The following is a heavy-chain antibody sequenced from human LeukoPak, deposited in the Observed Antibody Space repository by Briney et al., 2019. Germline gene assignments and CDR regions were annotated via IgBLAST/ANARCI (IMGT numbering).Heavy chain of an antibody. CDR1: GIPSSTFA. Sequence: RGSLICPCTHPGIPSSTFAFNWSTKHPGNQLHRFSCVDRHTDIYYADSVKGRFTISRDNAKNSVYLQMNSLTVEDTAVYYCVGDPTTNRFQYFHYWGQGALVTVAS. CDR2: VDRHTDI. D-gene: IGHD1-14*01. CDR3: VGDPTTNRFQYFHY. J-gene: IGHJ4*02. V-gene: IGHV3-21*01.